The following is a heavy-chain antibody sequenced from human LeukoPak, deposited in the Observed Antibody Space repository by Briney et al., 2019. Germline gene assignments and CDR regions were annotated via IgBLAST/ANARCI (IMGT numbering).Heavy chain of an antibody. J-gene: IGHJ4*02. CDR2: IYYSGST. CDR1: GGSISSGGYY. D-gene: IGHD4-23*01. CDR3: ARGSDYGGWFDY. V-gene: IGHV4-31*03. Sequence: PSETLSLTCTVSGGSISSGGYYWSWIRQHPGQGLEWIGYIYYSGSTYYNPSLKSRVTISVDTSKNQFSLKLSSVTAADTAVYYCARGSDYGGWFDYWGQGTLVTVSS.